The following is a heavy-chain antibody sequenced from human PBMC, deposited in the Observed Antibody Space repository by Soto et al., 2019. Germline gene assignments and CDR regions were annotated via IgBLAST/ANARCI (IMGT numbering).Heavy chain of an antibody. Sequence: SETLSLTCAVYGGSFSGYYWSWIRQPPGKGLEWIGEINHSGSTNYNPSLKSRVTISVDTSKNQFSLKLSSVTAADTAVYYCASRTVVVVAATQARWFDPWGQGTLVNVSS. D-gene: IGHD2-15*01. J-gene: IGHJ5*02. V-gene: IGHV4-34*01. CDR1: GGSFSGYY. CDR2: INHSGST. CDR3: ASRTVVVVAATQARWFDP.